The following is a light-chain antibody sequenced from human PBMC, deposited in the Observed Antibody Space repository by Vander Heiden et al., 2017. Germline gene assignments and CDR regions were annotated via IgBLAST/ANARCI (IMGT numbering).Light chain of an antibody. V-gene: IGLV2-14*01. CDR1: SSDVGGYNY. J-gene: IGLJ3*02. CDR2: DVS. CDR3: SSYTSSSTLWV. Sequence: QSALTQPDSVSGSPGQSLTLSCTGTSSDVGGYNYVSWYQQHQGKAPKLMIYDVSNRPSGVANRFSGSKSGNTASLTISGLQAEDEADYYCSSYTSSSTLWVFGGGTKLTVL.